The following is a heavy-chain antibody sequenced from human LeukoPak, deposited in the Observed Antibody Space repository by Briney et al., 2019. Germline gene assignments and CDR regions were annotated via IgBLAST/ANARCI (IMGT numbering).Heavy chain of an antibody. CDR2: IKQDGSEK. CDR1: GFTFSSYW. J-gene: IGHJ6*03. V-gene: IGHV3-7*01. CDR3: ARGTTPDIVVVPAALYYYYYYMDV. Sequence: HPGGSLRLSCAASGFTFSSYWMSWVRQAPGKGLEWVANIKQDGSEKYYVGSVKGRFTISRDNAKNSLYLQMNSLRAEDTAVYYCARGTTPDIVVVPAALYYYYYYMDVWGKGTTVTVSS. D-gene: IGHD2-2*01.